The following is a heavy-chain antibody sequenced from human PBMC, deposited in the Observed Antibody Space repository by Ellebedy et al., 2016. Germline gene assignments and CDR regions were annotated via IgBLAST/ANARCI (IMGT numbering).Heavy chain of an antibody. Sequence: GESLKISXEGSGYRFTSYWIGWVRQMPGKGLEWMGIMYPGDSETRYSPSFQGQVTISVDKSISTAYLRWSSLKASDTAMYYCARRSRSGGYCFGGSCLLDYWGQGTLVTVSS. CDR2: MYPGDSET. CDR1: GYRFTSYW. D-gene: IGHD2-15*01. J-gene: IGHJ4*02. V-gene: IGHV5-51*01. CDR3: ARRSRSGGYCFGGSCLLDY.